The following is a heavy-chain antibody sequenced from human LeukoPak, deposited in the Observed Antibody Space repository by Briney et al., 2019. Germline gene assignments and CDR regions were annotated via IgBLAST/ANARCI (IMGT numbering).Heavy chain of an antibody. J-gene: IGHJ4*02. CDR2: ISDSGRAT. Sequence: GGSLRLSCAASGFTFSDYAMSWVRQAPGKGLEWVAGISDSGRATYYTDSVRGRFTISRDISRNMVYLQLNNLRAEDTALYFCARHDSFIPYWGQGTLVSVSS. D-gene: IGHD5-18*01. CDR1: GFTFSDYA. V-gene: IGHV3-23*01. CDR3: ARHDSFIPY.